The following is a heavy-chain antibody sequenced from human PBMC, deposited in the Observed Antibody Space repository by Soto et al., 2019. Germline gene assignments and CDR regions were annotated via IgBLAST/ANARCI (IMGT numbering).Heavy chain of an antibody. V-gene: IGHV4-39*01. D-gene: IGHD2-8*01. CDR1: GGSVSNSNYY. J-gene: IGHJ4*02. CDR2: VYYRGRS. CDR3: VSQRTSVLTQAYFDY. Sequence: PSETLSLTCTVSGGSVSNSNYYWGWIRQSPGKGLEWIGSVYYRGRSYSKSSVQSRVTISVDTSKNQFSLNLNSVTASDKAVYYCVSQRTSVLTQAYFDYWGPGALVTVSS.